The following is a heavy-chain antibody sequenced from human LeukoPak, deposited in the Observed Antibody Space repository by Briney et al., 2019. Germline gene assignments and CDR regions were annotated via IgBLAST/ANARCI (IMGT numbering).Heavy chain of an antibody. Sequence: PSETLSLTCSVSDDSITMYYWTWIGQPPGKGREWVGYVDHTGSTNFNPSLNGRLSIPRDTPRDLSSLRLRSVTAVDTAVYFCARGRVSSSTWYSTYYYCFYMDVWGKGTTVTVSS. V-gene: IGHV4-59*01. D-gene: IGHD1-1*01. CDR1: DDSITMYY. J-gene: IGHJ6*03. CDR3: ARGRVSSSTWYSTYYYCFYMDV. CDR2: VDHTGST.